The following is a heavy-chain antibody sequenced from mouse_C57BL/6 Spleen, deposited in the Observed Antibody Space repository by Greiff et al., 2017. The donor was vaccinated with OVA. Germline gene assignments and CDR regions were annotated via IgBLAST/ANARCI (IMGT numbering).Heavy chain of an antibody. V-gene: IGHV5-16*01. CDR2: INYDGSST. Sequence: EVMLVESEGGLVQPGSSMKLSCTASGFTFGDYYMAWVRQVPEKGLEWVANINYDGSSTYYLDSLKSRFIISRDNAKNILYLQMSSLKSEDTATYYCAREGLRLYYFDYWGQGTTLTVSS. CDR1: GFTFGDYY. J-gene: IGHJ2*01. CDR3: AREGLRLYYFDY. D-gene: IGHD1-1*01.